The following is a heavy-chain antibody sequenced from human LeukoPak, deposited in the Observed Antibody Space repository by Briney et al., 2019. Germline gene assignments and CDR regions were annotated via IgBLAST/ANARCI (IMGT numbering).Heavy chain of an antibody. CDR3: ARVRGTTWGDYDDAFDI. J-gene: IGHJ3*02. V-gene: IGHV4-59*01. CDR1: GGSISGYY. D-gene: IGHD3-10*01. Sequence: SETLSLTCTVSGGSISGYYWSWIRQPPGKGLEWIGYIYYSGGTNYNPSLKSRVTISVDTSKNRFSLKLSSVTAADTAVYYCARVRGTTWGDYDDAFDIWGQGTMVTVSS. CDR2: IYYSGGT.